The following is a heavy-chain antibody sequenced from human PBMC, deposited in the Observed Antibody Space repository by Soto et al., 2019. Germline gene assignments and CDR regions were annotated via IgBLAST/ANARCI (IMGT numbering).Heavy chain of an antibody. CDR2: INHSGST. J-gene: IGHJ4*02. Sequence: SETLSLTCAVYGGSFSGYYWSWIRQPPGKGLEWIGEINHSGSTNYNPSLKSRVTISVDTSKNQFSLKLSSVTAADTAVYYCARGMAGIAVAGSDYWGQGTLVTVS. D-gene: IGHD6-19*01. CDR1: GGSFSGYY. V-gene: IGHV4-34*01. CDR3: ARGMAGIAVAGSDY.